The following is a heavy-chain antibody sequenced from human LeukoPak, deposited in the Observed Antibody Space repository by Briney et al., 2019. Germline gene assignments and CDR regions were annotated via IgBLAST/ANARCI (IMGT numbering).Heavy chain of an antibody. CDR1: GFIFTNYF. CDR3: ATDRGWRTSGYYLYYFEY. J-gene: IGHJ4*02. CDR2: IKHDGSEK. Sequence: RGSLRLSCAASGFIFTNYFMSWVRQAPGKGLEWVASIKHDGSEKYYVDSVRGRFTISRDNTMNSLYLQMSGLRAEDTAVYYCATDRGWRTSGYYLYYFEYWGQGTLVTFSS. D-gene: IGHD3-3*01. V-gene: IGHV3-7*01.